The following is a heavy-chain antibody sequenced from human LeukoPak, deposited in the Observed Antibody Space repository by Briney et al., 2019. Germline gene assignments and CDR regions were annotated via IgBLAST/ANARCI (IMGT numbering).Heavy chain of an antibody. CDR2: MNPNSGNT. D-gene: IGHD1-7*01. CDR3: ARGRFRYGTVVY. V-gene: IGHV1-8*01. Sequence: ASVKVSCKASGYTFTSYDINWVRQATGQGLEWMGWMNPNSGNTGYAQKFQGRVTMTRNTSISTAYMELSSLRSEDTAVYYCARGRFRYGTVVYWGQGTLVTVSS. CDR1: GYTFTSYD. J-gene: IGHJ4*02.